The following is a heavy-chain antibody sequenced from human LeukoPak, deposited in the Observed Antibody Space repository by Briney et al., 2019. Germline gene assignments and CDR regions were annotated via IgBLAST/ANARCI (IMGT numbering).Heavy chain of an antibody. CDR2: IYHSGST. V-gene: IGHV4-38-2*02. J-gene: IGHJ4*02. D-gene: IGHD3-22*01. Sequence: SETLSLTCTVSGYSISSGYYWGWIRQPPGKGLEWIGSIYHSGSTYYNPSLKSRVTISVDTSKNQFSLKLSSVTAADTAVYYCAGWAYDSSGYRLDYWGQGTLVTVSS. CDR1: GYSISSGYY. CDR3: AGWAYDSSGYRLDY.